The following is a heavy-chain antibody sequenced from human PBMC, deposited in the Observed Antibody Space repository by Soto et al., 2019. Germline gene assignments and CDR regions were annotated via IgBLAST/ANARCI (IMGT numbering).Heavy chain of an antibody. Sequence: QTGGSLRLSCAASGFTFSSYGMHWVRQAPGKGLEWVAVISYDGSNKYYADSVKGRFTISRDNSKNTLYLQMNSLRAEDTAVYYCAKDRDIVVVPAALGGMDVWGQGTTVTVSS. J-gene: IGHJ6*02. CDR1: GFTFSSYG. CDR2: ISYDGSNK. D-gene: IGHD2-2*01. V-gene: IGHV3-30*18. CDR3: AKDRDIVVVPAALGGMDV.